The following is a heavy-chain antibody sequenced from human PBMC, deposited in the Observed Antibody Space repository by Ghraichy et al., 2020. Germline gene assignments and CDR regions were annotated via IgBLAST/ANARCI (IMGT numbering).Heavy chain of an antibody. CDR1: GFTFRDYN. CDR2: IISGDYF. CDR3: ARDACITCLLDS. J-gene: IGHJ4*02. D-gene: IGHD3-10*01. V-gene: IGHV3-69-1*01. Sequence: GGSLRLSCEASGFTFRDYNMNWARQAPGKGLEWVASIISGDYFYYADSVMGRFTISRDNAKNSLYLQMNSLRVEDTAVYYCARDACITCLLDSWGQGILVTVSS.